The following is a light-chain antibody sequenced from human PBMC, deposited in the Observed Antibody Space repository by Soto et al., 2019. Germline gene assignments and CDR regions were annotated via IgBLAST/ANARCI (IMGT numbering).Light chain of an antibody. V-gene: IGLV2-14*01. CDR2: EVS. J-gene: IGLJ1*01. CDR1: SSDVCAYNY. Sequence: QSLLTQAACVSGSRGQAVAISCTGTSSDVCAYNYVSWYQQHPGKAPKLLLSEVSNRPSGVSDRFSGSKSGNTASLTISGLQAEDEADYYRSSLTTSFTSAFGTGTKVTVL. CDR3: SSLTTSFTSA.